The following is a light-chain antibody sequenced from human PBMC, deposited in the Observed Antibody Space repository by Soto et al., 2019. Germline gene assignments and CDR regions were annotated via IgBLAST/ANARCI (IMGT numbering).Light chain of an antibody. J-gene: IGKJ4*02. CDR1: QSINNL. CDR3: QQYTSYSP. V-gene: IGKV1-5*03. Sequence: DIQMTQSPSTLSASVGDRVTITCRASQSINNLLAWYQQKPGKAPKLLIYKASSLESGVQSRFSGNGSGTEFTLTISSLQPDDFAPYYCQQYTSYSPFGGGTKVEIK. CDR2: KAS.